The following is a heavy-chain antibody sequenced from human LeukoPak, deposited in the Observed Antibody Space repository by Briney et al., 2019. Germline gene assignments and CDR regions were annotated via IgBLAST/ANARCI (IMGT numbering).Heavy chain of an antibody. CDR1: GGSISSYY. D-gene: IGHD3-3*01. V-gene: IGHV4-59*01. CDR2: IYYSGST. Sequence: PSETLSLTCTVSGGSISSYYWSWIRQPPGKGLEWIGYIYYSGSTNYNPSLKSRVTISVDTSKNQFSLKLSSVTAADTAVYYCARALYYDFWSGYDDYYGMDVWGQGTTVTVSS. J-gene: IGHJ6*02. CDR3: ARALYYDFWSGYDDYYGMDV.